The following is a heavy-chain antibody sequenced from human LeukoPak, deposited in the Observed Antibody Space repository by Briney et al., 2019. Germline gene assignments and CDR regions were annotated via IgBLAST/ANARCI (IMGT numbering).Heavy chain of an antibody. V-gene: IGHV3-15*01. CDR2: IKSKTDVGTT. CDR3: TTAITMTLGAFDI. D-gene: IGHD3-22*01. Sequence: PGGSLRLSCAASGFTFTNAGMSWVRQAPGKGLEWVGRIKSKTDVGTTDYAAPVKGRFTFSLDDSKNTLYLQMNSLKTDDTAVYYCTTAITMTLGAFDIWGHGTMVTVSS. J-gene: IGHJ3*02. CDR1: GFTFTNAG.